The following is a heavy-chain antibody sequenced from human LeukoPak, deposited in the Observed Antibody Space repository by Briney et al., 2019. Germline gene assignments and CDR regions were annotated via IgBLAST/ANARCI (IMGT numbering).Heavy chain of an antibody. CDR1: GGSISSGGYY. CDR3: ARVDDCGGDCYPRGAFDI. CDR2: IYYSGST. V-gene: IGHV4-61*08. J-gene: IGHJ3*02. D-gene: IGHD2-21*02. Sequence: SETLSLTCTVSGGSISSGGYYWSWIRQHPGKGLEWIGYIYYSGSTNYNPSLKSRVTISVDTSKNQFSLKLSSVTAADTAVYYCARVDDCGGDCYPRGAFDIWGQGTMVTVSS.